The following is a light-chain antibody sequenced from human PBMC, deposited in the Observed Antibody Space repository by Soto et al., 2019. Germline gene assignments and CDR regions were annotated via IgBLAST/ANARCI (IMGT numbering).Light chain of an antibody. J-gene: IGLJ7*01. CDR1: PSNIGKNF. CDR2: ESD. Sequence: QSVLTQPPSVSAAPGQKVTISCSGSPSNIGKNFVSWYQQLPGTAPNLLIYESDKRPSGIPDRFSGSESGTSATLAITGLQTGDEADYYCVSWDSSLITVVFGGGTQLTVL. V-gene: IGLV1-51*02. CDR3: VSWDSSLITVV.